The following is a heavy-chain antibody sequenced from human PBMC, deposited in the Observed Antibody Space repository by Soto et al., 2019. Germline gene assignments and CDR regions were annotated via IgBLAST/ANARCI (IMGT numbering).Heavy chain of an antibody. J-gene: IGHJ6*02. CDR1: GFTFSGSV. CDR3: ARLEGCCSGGSCPNRIYYYYYGMDV. V-gene: IGHV3-73*01. Sequence: GGSLRLSCAASGFTFSGSVMYWVRQTSGKGLEWVGRIRSKADSYATAYAASVKGRFTISRDDSKNTVYLQMNSLKTEDTAVYYCARLEGCCSGGSCPNRIYYYYYGMDVWGQGTTVTVSS. D-gene: IGHD2-15*01. CDR2: IRSKADSYAT.